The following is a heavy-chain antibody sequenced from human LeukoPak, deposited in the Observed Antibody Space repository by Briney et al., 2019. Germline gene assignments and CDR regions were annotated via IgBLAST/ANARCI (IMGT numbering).Heavy chain of an antibody. J-gene: IGHJ4*02. Sequence: SETLSLTCTVSGGSISSYYWSWIRQPAGKGLEWIGRIYSSGNINYNPSLKSRVTMSVDMSKNQFSLNLTSVTAADTAVYYCAREDASQHLRPLDFWGQGTPVTVSS. CDR1: GGSISSYY. D-gene: IGHD6-13*01. V-gene: IGHV4-4*07. CDR3: AREDASQHLRPLDF. CDR2: IYSSGNI.